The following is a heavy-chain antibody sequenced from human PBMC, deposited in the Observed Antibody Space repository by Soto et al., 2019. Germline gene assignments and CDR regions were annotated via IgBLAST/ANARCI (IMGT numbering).Heavy chain of an antibody. J-gene: IGHJ4*02. D-gene: IGHD6-13*01. Sequence: GGSLRLSCAASGFTFSSYSMNWVRQAPGKGLEWVSSISSSSSYIYYADSVKGRFTISRGNAKNSLYLQMNSLRAEDTAVYYCARVMRIAAAGMFDYWGQGTLVTVSS. V-gene: IGHV3-21*01. CDR1: GFTFSSYS. CDR2: ISSSSSYI. CDR3: ARVMRIAAAGMFDY.